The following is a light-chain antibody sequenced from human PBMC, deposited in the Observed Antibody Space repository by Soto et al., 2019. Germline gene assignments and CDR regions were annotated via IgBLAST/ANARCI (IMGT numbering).Light chain of an antibody. CDR1: SSNIGSNT. CDR3: AAWDDSLNGAV. V-gene: IGLV1-44*01. Sequence: QSVLTQPPSASGTPGQRVTISCSGSSSNIGSNTVNWYQQLPGTAPKLLIYSNNQRPSGVPDRFSGSKSGTSASLAISGLQSEYGADYYCAAWDDSLNGAVFGGGTKLTVL. CDR2: SNN. J-gene: IGLJ2*01.